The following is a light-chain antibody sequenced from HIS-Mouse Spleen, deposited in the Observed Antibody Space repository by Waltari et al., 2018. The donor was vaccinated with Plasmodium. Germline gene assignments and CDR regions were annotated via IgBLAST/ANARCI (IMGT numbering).Light chain of an antibody. V-gene: IGKV3-11*01. CDR2: DAS. J-gene: IGKJ4*02. CDR1: QGVSSY. CDR3: QQRSNWPLT. Sequence: EIVLTQSPATLSLSPGERATLSCRASQGVSSYLAWYQQKPGQAPRRLIYDASNRATGIPARFSGSGSGTDFTLTISSLEPEDFAVYDCQQRSNWPLTFGGGTKVEIK.